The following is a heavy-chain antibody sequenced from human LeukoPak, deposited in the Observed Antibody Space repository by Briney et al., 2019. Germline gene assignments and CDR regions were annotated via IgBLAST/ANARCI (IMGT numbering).Heavy chain of an antibody. V-gene: IGHV3-30*02. J-gene: IGHJ4*02. CDR2: IRYDGSNK. CDR3: AKDLLPIVVVVAATPVGFDY. D-gene: IGHD2-15*01. Sequence: GGTLRLSCAASGFTFSSYGMHWVRQAPGKGLEWVAFIRYDGSNKYYADSVKGRFTISRDNSKNTLYLQMNSLRAEDTAVYYCAKDLLPIVVVVAATPVGFDYWGQGTLVTVSS. CDR1: GFTFSSYG.